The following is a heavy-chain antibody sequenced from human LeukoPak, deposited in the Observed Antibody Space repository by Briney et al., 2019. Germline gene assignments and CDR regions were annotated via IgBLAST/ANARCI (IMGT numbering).Heavy chain of an antibody. CDR1: GFTFSSYA. D-gene: IGHD3-22*01. J-gene: IGHJ1*01. CDR2: ISGSGGST. Sequence: GGSLRLSCAASGFTFSSYAMSWVRQAPGKGLDWVSAISGSGGSTYYADSVKGRFTIPRDNSKNTLYLQMSSLRAEDTAVYYCAKLSAGYYDTSGYSFQHWGQGTLVTVSS. CDR3: AKLSAGYYDTSGYSFQH. V-gene: IGHV3-23*01.